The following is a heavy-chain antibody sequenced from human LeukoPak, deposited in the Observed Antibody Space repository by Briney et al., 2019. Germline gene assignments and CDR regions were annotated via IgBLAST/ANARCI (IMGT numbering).Heavy chain of an antibody. J-gene: IGHJ4*02. CDR2: INPNTGGT. CDR1: GYTFSGFY. Sequence: GASVKDSRKASGYTFSGFYMHWVRQAPGQGLEWMGWINPNTGGTNYAQKFQGRVTMTRDTSTSTAYMELRSLRSDDTAVYYCARVFLYYDILTGYYGSWYFDYWGQGTLVTVSS. CDR3: ARVFLYYDILTGYYGSWYFDY. D-gene: IGHD3-9*01. V-gene: IGHV1-2*02.